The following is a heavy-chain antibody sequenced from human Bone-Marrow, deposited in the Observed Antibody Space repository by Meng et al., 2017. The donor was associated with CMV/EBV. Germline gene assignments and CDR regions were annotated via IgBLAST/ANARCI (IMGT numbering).Heavy chain of an antibody. D-gene: IGHD2-15*01. J-gene: IGHJ4*02. CDR3: ARDIPLGYCSGGSCYVFDY. Sequence: FSSYAMHWVRQAPGKGLEWVAVISYDGSNKYYADSVKGRFTISRDNSKNTLYLQMNSLRAEDTAVYYCARDIPLGYCSGGSCYVFDYWGQGTLVTVSS. V-gene: IGHV3-30-3*01. CDR2: ISYDGSNK. CDR1: FSSYA.